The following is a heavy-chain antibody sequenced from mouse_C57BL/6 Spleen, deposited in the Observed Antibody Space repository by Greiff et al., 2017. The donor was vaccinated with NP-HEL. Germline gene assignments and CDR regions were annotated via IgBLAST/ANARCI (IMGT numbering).Heavy chain of an antibody. V-gene: IGHV3-6*01. D-gene: IGHD1-1*02. CDR1: GYSITSGYY. Sequence: ESGPGLVKPSQSLSLTCSVTGYSITSGYYWNWIRQFPGNKLEWMGYISYDGSNNYNPSLKNRISITRDTSKNQFFLKLNSVTTEDTATYYCAREALSYAMDYWGQGTSVTVSS. J-gene: IGHJ4*01. CDR3: AREALSYAMDY. CDR2: ISYDGSN.